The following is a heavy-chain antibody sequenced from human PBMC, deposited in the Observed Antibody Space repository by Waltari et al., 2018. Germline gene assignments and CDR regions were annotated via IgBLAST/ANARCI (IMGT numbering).Heavy chain of an antibody. CDR1: GYTFTSSA. Sequence: QVQLVQSGAEVKKPGASVKVSCKASGYTFTSSAMHWVRQAPGQRLEWMGWINAGNGNTKYSQEFQGRVTITRDTSASTAYMELSSLRSEDMAVYYCARGGEITMVRGVISGDFDYWGQGTLVTVSS. V-gene: IGHV1-3*03. D-gene: IGHD3-10*01. CDR2: INAGNGNT. J-gene: IGHJ4*02. CDR3: ARGGEITMVRGVISGDFDY.